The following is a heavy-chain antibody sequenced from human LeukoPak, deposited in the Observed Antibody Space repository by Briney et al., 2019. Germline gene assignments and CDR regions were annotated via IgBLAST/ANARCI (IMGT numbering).Heavy chain of an antibody. Sequence: GASVKVSCKAAGGTFSSYAISWMRQAPGQGLEWMGGIIPIFGTANYAQKFQGRVTITTDESTSTAYMELSSLRSEDTAVYYCASSGRYCSSTSCYKNWFDPWGQGTLVTVSS. CDR3: ASSGRYCSSTSCYKNWFDP. J-gene: IGHJ5*02. D-gene: IGHD2-2*01. V-gene: IGHV1-69*05. CDR2: IIPIFGTA. CDR1: GGTFSSYA.